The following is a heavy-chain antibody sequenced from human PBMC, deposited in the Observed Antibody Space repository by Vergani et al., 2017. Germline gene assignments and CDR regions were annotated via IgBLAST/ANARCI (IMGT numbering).Heavy chain of an antibody. CDR3: ARDQDEVGQQLAWGYGMDV. V-gene: IGHV1-69*06. D-gene: IGHD6-13*01. CDR1: GGTFSSYA. Sequence: QVQLVQSGAEVKKPGSSVKVSCKASGGTFSSYAISWVRQAPGQGLEWMGGIIPIFGTANYAQKVQGRVTITADKSTSTAYMELSSLRSEDTAVYYCARDQDEVGQQLAWGYGMDVWGQGTTVTVSS. J-gene: IGHJ6*02. CDR2: IIPIFGTA.